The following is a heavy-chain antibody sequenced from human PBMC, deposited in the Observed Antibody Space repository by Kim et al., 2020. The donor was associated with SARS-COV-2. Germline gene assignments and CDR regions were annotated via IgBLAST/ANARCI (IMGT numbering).Heavy chain of an antibody. CDR3: ARDSGGLWFGEFGY. Sequence: SVKVSCKASGGTFSSYAISWVRQAPGQGLEWMGRIIPILGIANYAQKFQGRVTITADKSTSTAYMELSSLRSEDTAVYYCARDSGGLWFGEFGYWGQGTLVTVSS. J-gene: IGHJ4*02. CDR2: IIPILGIA. V-gene: IGHV1-69*04. CDR1: GGTFSSYA. D-gene: IGHD3-10*01.